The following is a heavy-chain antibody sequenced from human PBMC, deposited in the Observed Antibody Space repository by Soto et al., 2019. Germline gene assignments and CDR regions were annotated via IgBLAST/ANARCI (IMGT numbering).Heavy chain of an antibody. CDR3: VRIDVTRDWLCYYFEH. D-gene: IGHD2-15*01. V-gene: IGHV2-26*01. CDR2: IYSDDDR. J-gene: IGHJ1*01. Sequence: QVTLKESGPVLLRPTETLTLTCTVSGFSLSDSRLGVGWIRQPPGTALEWVAHIYSDDDRSYSPSLRSRLTISKDPSISQVVLTLTNVDPADTATYYCVRIDVTRDWLCYYFEHWGRGTLVTVSS. CDR1: GFSLSDSRLG.